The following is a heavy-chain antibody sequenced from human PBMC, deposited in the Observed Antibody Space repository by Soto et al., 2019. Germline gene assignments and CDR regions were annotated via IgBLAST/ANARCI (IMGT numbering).Heavy chain of an antibody. V-gene: IGHV4-31*03. Sequence: QVQLQESGPGLVKPSQTLSLTCTVSGGSISSGGYYWSWIRQHPGKGLEWIGYIYYGGSTYYNPSLKSRVTISVDTSKNQFSLKLSSVTAADTAVYYCAGGYCSSTSCYSHWYFDLWGRGTLVTVSS. CDR1: GGSISSGGYY. D-gene: IGHD2-2*01. CDR3: AGGYCSSTSCYSHWYFDL. J-gene: IGHJ2*01. CDR2: IYYGGST.